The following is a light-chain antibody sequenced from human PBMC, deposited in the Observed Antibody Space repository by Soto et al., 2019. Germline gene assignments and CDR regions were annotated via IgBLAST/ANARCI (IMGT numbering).Light chain of an antibody. CDR2: TAS. CDR1: QSISKY. V-gene: IGKV1-39*01. J-gene: IGKJ2*01. Sequence: DIQMTQSPSSLSASIGDRVSITCRASQSISKYLNWYQQKPGRAPKLMIYTASSLQSGVPSRFSGSGSGTDFILTISSLQPEDFATYYCQQSYSNRRTFGQGTKLEIK. CDR3: QQSYSNRRT.